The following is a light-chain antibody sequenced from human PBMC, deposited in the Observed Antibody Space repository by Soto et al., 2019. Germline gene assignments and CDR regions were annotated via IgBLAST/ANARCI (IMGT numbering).Light chain of an antibody. V-gene: IGLV2-23*01. J-gene: IGLJ1*01. Sequence: QSALTQPASVSGSPGQSITISCTGTSSDVGSYNLVSWYQQHPGKAPKLMIYEGNKRPSGVSNRFSGSKSANTASLTISGLQTEDEADYYCCSYAGNNTLFFGTGSKVTVL. CDR2: EGN. CDR3: CSYAGNNTLF. CDR1: SSDVGSYNL.